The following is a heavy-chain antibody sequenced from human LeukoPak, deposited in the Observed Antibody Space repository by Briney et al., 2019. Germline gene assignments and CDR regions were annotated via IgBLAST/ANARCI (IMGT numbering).Heavy chain of an antibody. J-gene: IGHJ4*02. CDR3: AKDPPYYYDSSGYFLGDY. D-gene: IGHD3-22*01. Sequence: GGSLRLSXAASGFTFSSYAMSWVRQAPGKGLEWVSAISGSGGSTYYADSVKGRFTISRDNSKNTLYLQMNSLRAEDTAVYYCAKDPPYYYDSSGYFLGDYWGQGTLVTVSS. CDR1: GFTFSSYA. CDR2: ISGSGGST. V-gene: IGHV3-23*01.